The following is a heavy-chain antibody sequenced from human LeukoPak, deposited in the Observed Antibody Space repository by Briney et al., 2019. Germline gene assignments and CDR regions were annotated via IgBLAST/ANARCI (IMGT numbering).Heavy chain of an antibody. CDR3: ARVGYYYDSSGYYLCGMDV. J-gene: IGHJ6*02. D-gene: IGHD3-22*01. CDR2: ISSSSYI. CDR1: GFTFSSYS. Sequence: TGGSLRLSCAASGFTFSSYSMNWVRQAPGKGLEWVSSISSSSYIYYADSVKGRFTISRDNAKNSLYLQMNSLRAEDTAVYYCARVGYYYDSSGYYLCGMDVWGQGTTVTVSS. V-gene: IGHV3-21*01.